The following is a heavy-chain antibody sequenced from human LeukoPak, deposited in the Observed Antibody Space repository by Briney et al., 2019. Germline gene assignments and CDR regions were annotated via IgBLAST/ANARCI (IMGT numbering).Heavy chain of an antibody. D-gene: IGHD1-26*01. J-gene: IGHJ4*02. V-gene: IGHV3-13*01. CDR3: ARILDSTWGELGY. CDR1: GFTFSSYD. CDR2: IGTAGDT. Sequence: GGSLRLSCAASGFTFSSYDMHWVRQATGKGLEWVSVIGTAGDTYYPGSVKGRFTISRENAKNSLYLQMNSLRAGDTAVYYCARILDSTWGELGYWGQGTLVTVSS.